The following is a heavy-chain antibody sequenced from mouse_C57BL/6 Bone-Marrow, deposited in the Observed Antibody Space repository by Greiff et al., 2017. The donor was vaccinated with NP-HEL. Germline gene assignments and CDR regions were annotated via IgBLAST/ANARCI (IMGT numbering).Heavy chain of an antibody. Sequence: VKLQQSGPELVKPGASVKISCKASGYAFSSSWMNWVKQRPGKGLEWIGRIYPGDGDTNYNGKFKGKATLTADKSSSTAYMQLSSLTSEDSAVYFCARLRPYFDYWGQGTTLTVSS. V-gene: IGHV1-82*01. D-gene: IGHD1-2*01. CDR2: IYPGDGDT. CDR1: GYAFSSSW. CDR3: ARLRPYFDY. J-gene: IGHJ2*01.